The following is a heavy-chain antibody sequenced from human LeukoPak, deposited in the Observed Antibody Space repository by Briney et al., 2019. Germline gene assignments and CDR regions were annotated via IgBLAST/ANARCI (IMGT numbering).Heavy chain of an antibody. Sequence: PSETLSLTCTVYRCSISGSIRSYDWSWLRQPPGKGLEMIGYISSSGSVNDNPSLRSRVTISVDTSKNQFFLNLSSVSAADTAVYYCARIPLGYSGAYYFDYWGQGTLVTVSP. CDR1: RCSISGSIRSYD. CDR2: ISSSGSV. D-gene: IGHD5-12*01. V-gene: IGHV4-4*09. J-gene: IGHJ4*02. CDR3: ARIPLGYSGAYYFDY.